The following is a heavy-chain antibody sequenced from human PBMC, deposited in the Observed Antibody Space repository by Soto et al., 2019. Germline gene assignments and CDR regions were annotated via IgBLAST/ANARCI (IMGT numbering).Heavy chain of an antibody. Sequence: QPGGSLRLSCAASGFTFSSYAMSWVRQAPGKGLEWVSAISGSGGSTYYADSVKGRFTISRDNSKNTLYLQMNSLRAEDTAVYYCAKDKFPYIAVAGNYWGKGTLVTVSS. CDR1: GFTFSSYA. CDR2: ISGSGGST. J-gene: IGHJ4*02. CDR3: AKDKFPYIAVAGNY. V-gene: IGHV3-23*01. D-gene: IGHD6-19*01.